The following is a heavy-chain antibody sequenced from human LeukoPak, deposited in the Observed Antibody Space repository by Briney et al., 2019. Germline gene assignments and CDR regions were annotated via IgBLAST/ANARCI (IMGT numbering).Heavy chain of an antibody. CDR1: GYTFTGYY. V-gene: IGHV1-2*02. Sequence: GASVKVSCKASGYTFTGYYMHWVRQAPGQGLEWMGWINPNSGGTNYAQKFQGRVTMTRDTSISTAYMELSRLRSDDTAVYYCARSLGPTLYYFDYWGQGTLVTVSS. CDR2: INPNSGGT. D-gene: IGHD3/OR15-3a*01. CDR3: ARSLGPTLYYFDY. J-gene: IGHJ4*02.